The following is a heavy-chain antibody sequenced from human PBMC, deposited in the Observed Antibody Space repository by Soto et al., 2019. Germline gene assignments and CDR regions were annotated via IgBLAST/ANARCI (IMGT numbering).Heavy chain of an antibody. CDR1: GFTFDDYA. V-gene: IGHV3-9*01. D-gene: IGHD6-19*01. J-gene: IGHJ6*03. CDR3: AKDSTVAGYYYYYYMDV. CDR2: ISWNSGSI. Sequence: EVQLVESGGGLVQPGRSLRLSCAASGFTFDDYAMHWVRQAPGKGLEWVSGISWNSGSIGYADSVKGRFTISRDNAKNSLYLQMNSRRADDTVLYYCAKDSTVAGYYYYYYMDVWGKGTTVTVSS.